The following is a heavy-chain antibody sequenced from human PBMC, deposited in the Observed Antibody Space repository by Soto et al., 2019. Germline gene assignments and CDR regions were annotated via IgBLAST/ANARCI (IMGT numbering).Heavy chain of an antibody. CDR1: GFTFSSYG. CDR3: ARDNGWRELGGRSWFDP. CDR2: IWYDGSNK. J-gene: IGHJ5*02. D-gene: IGHD1-26*01. Sequence: QVQLVESGGGVVQPGRSLRLSCAASGFTFSSYGMHWVRQAPGKGLEWVAVIWYDGSNKYYADSVKGRFTISRDNSKNTLYLQMNSLRAEDTAVYYCARDNGWRELGGRSWFDPWGQGTLVTVSS. V-gene: IGHV3-33*01.